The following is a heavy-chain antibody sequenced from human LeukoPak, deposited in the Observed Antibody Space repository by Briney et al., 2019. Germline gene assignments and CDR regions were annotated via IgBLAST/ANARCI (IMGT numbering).Heavy chain of an antibody. D-gene: IGHD2-21*02. V-gene: IGHV3-7*03. CDR1: GFTFSSYW. CDR3: ARGPPYIVVVTAIGFFDS. CDR2: IKQDGSEK. Sequence: PGGSLRLSCAASGFTFSSYWMSWVRQAPGKGLEWVANIKQDGSEKYYVDSVKGRFTISRDNAKNSLYLQMNSLRAEDTAVYYCARGPPYIVVVTAIGFFDSWGQGTLVTVSS. J-gene: IGHJ4*02.